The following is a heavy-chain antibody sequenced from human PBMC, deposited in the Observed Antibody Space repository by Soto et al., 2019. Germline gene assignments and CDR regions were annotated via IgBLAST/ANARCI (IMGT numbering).Heavy chain of an antibody. CDR3: ARGYGGNSASFDY. Sequence: QVQLVESGGGVVQPGRSLRLSCAASGFTFSSYSMHWVRQAPGKGLEWVAVIWYDGSKKYYADSVKGRFTISRDNSKNTLYLQMNSLRAEDTPVYYCARGYGGNSASFDYWGQGTLVTVSS. D-gene: IGHD4-17*01. CDR1: GFTFSSYS. V-gene: IGHV3-33*01. CDR2: IWYDGSKK. J-gene: IGHJ4*02.